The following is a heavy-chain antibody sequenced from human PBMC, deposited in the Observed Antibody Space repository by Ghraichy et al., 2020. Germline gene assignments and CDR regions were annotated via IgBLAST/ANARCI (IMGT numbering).Heavy chain of an antibody. J-gene: IGHJ4*02. V-gene: IGHV3-53*01. D-gene: IGHD6-19*01. CDR3: ARTGQSSSDWGDFDY. CDR2: IYTGGNT. CDR1: GFTVSSNY. Sequence: GGSLRLSCAASGFTVSSNYMSWVRQAPGRGLEWVSVIYTGGNTFYADSVKGRFTISRDNSKNTLYLQMNSLRAEDTAVYFCARTGQSSSDWGDFDYWGQGTLVTISS.